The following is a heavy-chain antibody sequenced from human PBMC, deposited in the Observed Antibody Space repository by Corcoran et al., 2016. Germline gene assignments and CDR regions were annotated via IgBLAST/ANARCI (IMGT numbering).Heavy chain of an antibody. CDR2: IIPIFGTA. J-gene: IGHJ5*02. CDR1: GGPFSSYA. Sequence: QVQLVQSGAEVKKPGSSVKVSCKASGGPFSSYAISWVRQAPGQGLEWMGGIIPIFGTANYAQKFQGRVTITADESTSTAYMELSSLRSEDTAVYYCARAVGVEQQLLSWFDPWGQGTLVTVSS. D-gene: IGHD6-13*01. CDR3: ARAVGVEQQLLSWFDP. V-gene: IGHV1-69*01.